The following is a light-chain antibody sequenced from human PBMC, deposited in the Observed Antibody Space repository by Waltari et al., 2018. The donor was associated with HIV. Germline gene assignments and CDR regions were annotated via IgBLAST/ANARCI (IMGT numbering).Light chain of an antibody. Sequence: QPGLTQPSPASASLGSSVRLTCTLSSGPSTHIIAWNQQQPGKAPRFLMKLEGSGNYNRGSGIPDRFSGSSSGADRYLTISNVQSEDEADYYCETWGRNIRVFGGGTKLTVL. CDR1: SGPSTHI. CDR3: ETWGRNIRV. V-gene: IGLV4-60*03. CDR2: LEGSGNY. J-gene: IGLJ3*02.